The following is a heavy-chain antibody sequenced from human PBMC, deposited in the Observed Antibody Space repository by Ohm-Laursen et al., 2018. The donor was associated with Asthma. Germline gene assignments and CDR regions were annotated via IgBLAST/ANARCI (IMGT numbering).Heavy chain of an antibody. CDR2: ISYDGSNK. D-gene: IGHD3-22*01. J-gene: IGHJ4*02. CDR3: AKEPYYYDSSGYT. V-gene: IGHV3-30*18. CDR1: GFTFSSYG. Sequence: SLRLSCAASGFTFSSYGMHWVRQAPGKGLEWVAVISYDGSNKYYADSVKGRFTISRDNSKNTLYLQMNSLRAEDTAVYYCAKEPYYYDSSGYTWGQGTLVTVSS.